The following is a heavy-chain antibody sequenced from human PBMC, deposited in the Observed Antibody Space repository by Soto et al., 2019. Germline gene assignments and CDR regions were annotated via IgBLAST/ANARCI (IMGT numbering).Heavy chain of an antibody. D-gene: IGHD3-22*01. CDR1: GYSFATSG. CDR3: ARAGQYYDSSGYAD. V-gene: IGHV1-18*01. Sequence: QVKLVQSGTEVKKPGASMKVSCKASGYSFATSGISWVRQAPGQGLEWMGWISAYNGNTNYDQKLQDRMIITTDTSTCTAYLELRSLRSDDSAVYYCARAGQYYDSSGYADWGQGTLVTVSS. CDR2: ISAYNGNT. J-gene: IGHJ4*02.